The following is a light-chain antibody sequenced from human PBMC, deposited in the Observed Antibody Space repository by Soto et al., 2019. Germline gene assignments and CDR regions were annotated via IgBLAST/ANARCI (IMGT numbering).Light chain of an antibody. CDR3: QQYDSLPPT. V-gene: IGKV1-33*01. CDR2: DAF. Sequence: DIQMTQSPSSLSAFVGDSITITCQASQDIKNYLNWYQHKPGKAPKLLIYDAFKSDTGVPSRFSGSGSGKDFTFTINNLQPEDIATYFCQQYDSLPPTFGGGTRV. J-gene: IGKJ4*01. CDR1: QDIKNY.